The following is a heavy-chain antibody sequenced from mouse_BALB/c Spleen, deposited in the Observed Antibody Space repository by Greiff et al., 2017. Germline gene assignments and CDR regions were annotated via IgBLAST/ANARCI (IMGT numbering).Heavy chain of an antibody. J-gene: IGHJ1*01. Sequence: QVQLQQSAAELARPGASVKMSCKASGYTFTSYTMHWVKQRPGQGLEWIGYINPSSGYTEYNQKFKDKTTLTADKSSSTAYMQLSSLTSEDSAVYYCARGGYDCWYFDVWGAGTTVTVSS. CDR3: ARGGYDCWYFDV. V-gene: IGHV1-4*02. D-gene: IGHD2-2*01. CDR2: INPSSGYT. CDR1: GYTFTSYT.